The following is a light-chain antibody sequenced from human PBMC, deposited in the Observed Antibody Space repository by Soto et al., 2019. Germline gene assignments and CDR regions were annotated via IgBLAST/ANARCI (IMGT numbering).Light chain of an antibody. CDR2: GAS. Sequence: EIVLTQSPGTLSLSPGERATLSCRASQSVSSSYLAWYQQKPGQAPRLLIYGASSRATGIPDRFSGSGSGTEFTLTTSRLEPEDFAVYYCQQYGSSPHFGQGTRLEIK. V-gene: IGKV3-20*01. CDR1: QSVSSSY. CDR3: QQYGSSPH. J-gene: IGKJ5*01.